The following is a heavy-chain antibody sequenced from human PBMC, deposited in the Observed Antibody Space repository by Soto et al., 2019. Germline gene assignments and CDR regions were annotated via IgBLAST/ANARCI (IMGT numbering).Heavy chain of an antibody. CDR1: GGSISSGDYY. CDR3: ARGPDCGGDCPFDY. Sequence: SETLSLTCTVSGGSISSGDYYWSWIRQPPGKGLEWIGYIYHSGSTYYNPSLKSRVTISVDRSKNQFSLKLSSVTAADTAVYYCARGPDCGGDCPFDYWGQGTLVTSPQ. J-gene: IGHJ4*02. D-gene: IGHD2-21*02. CDR2: IYHSGST. V-gene: IGHV4-30-2*01.